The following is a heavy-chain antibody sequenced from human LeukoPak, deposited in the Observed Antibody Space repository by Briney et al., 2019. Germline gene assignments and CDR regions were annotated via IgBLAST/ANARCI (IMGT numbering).Heavy chain of an antibody. Sequence: SETLSLTCAVYGGSFSGYYWSWIRQPPGKGLEWIGEINHSGSTNYNPSLKSRVTISVDTSKNQFSLKLSSVTAADTAVYYCARDSLSADYFDYWGQGTLVTVSS. J-gene: IGHJ4*02. V-gene: IGHV4-34*01. CDR2: INHSGST. CDR1: GGSFSGYY. D-gene: IGHD2-15*01. CDR3: ARDSLSADYFDY.